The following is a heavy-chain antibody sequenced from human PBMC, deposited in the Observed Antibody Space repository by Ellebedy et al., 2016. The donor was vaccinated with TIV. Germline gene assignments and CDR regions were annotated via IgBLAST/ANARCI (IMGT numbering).Heavy chain of an antibody. CDR2: ISSNGGST. V-gene: IGHV3-64D*06. CDR1: GFTFSSYA. J-gene: IGHJ4*02. CDR3: VKGPRITMIVVVKLGAYFDY. D-gene: IGHD3-22*01. Sequence: GESLKISCSASGFTFSSYAMHWVRPAPGKGLEYVSAISSNGGSTYYADSVKGRFTISRDNSQNTRYLQMSSLRAEATAVYYCVKGPRITMIVVVKLGAYFDYWGQGTLVTVSS.